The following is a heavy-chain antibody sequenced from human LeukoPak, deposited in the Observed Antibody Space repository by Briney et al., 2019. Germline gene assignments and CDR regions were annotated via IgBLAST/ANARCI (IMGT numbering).Heavy chain of an antibody. V-gene: IGHV4-59*01. J-gene: IGHJ4*02. CDR2: IYYSGST. Sequence: SETLSLTCTVSGGSISSYYWSWIRQPPGKGLEWIGYIYYSGSTNHNPSLKSRVTISVDTSKNQFSLKLSSVTAADTAVYYCARGSDFFDYWGQGTLVTVSS. CDR3: ARGSDFFDY. CDR1: GGSISSYY.